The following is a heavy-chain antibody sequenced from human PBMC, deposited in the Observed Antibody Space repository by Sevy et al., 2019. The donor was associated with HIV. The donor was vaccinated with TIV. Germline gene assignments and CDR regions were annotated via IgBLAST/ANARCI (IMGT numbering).Heavy chain of an antibody. J-gene: IGHJ6*02. D-gene: IGHD1-20*01. CDR2: TYYRSKWYN. V-gene: IGHV6-1*01. CDR1: GDSVSSNSAA. Sequence: SQTLSLTCAISGDSVSSNSAAWNWIRQSPSRGLEWLGRTYYRSKWYNDYAVSVKSRITINPDTSKNQGSLQMNSVTPEDTAIYYCARDGLTYGGMDVWGQGTTVTVSS. CDR3: ARDGLTYGGMDV.